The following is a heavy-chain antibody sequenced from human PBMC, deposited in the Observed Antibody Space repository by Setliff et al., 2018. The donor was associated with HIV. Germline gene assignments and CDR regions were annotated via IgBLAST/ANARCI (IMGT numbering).Heavy chain of an antibody. Sequence: PSETLSLTCTVSGGSISSGSYYWSWIRQPPGKGLEWIGEINHSGSTNYNPSLKSRVTISVDTSKNHFSLKLSSVTAADTAVYYCARGLNIAAALHNWFDPWGQGTLVTVSS. CDR2: INHSGST. CDR1: GGSISSGSYY. CDR3: ARGLNIAAALHNWFDP. J-gene: IGHJ5*02. V-gene: IGHV4-39*07. D-gene: IGHD6-13*01.